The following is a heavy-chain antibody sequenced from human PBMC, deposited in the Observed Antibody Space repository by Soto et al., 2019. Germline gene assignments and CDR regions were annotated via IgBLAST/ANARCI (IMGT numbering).Heavy chain of an antibody. CDR2: ISGSSDYI. CDR1: GFTFKSNS. D-gene: IGHD1-20*01. CDR3: VKCIMYNCIKNCFDY. Sequence: EVQLLESGGGLIQPGGSLSLSCVASGFTFKSNSMSWVRQPPGKGLEWVSAISGSSDYIYYSDSVKGRFTISRDNSKNTLYLQMNSLRAEDTAEYYCVKCIMYNCIKNCFDYWGQGALVTVSS. V-gene: IGHV3-23*01. J-gene: IGHJ4*02.